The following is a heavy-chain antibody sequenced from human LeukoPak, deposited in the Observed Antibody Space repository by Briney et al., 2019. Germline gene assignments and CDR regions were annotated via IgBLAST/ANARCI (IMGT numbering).Heavy chain of an antibody. Sequence: SETLSLTCAVYGGSFSGYYWSWIRQPPGKGLEWIGEINHSGSTNYNPSLKSRVTISVDTSKNQFSLKLSSVTAADTAVYYCAAEQRLWFDPWGQGTLVTVSS. V-gene: IGHV4-34*01. CDR2: INHSGST. D-gene: IGHD6-25*01. CDR3: AAEQRLWFDP. CDR1: GGSFSGYY. J-gene: IGHJ5*02.